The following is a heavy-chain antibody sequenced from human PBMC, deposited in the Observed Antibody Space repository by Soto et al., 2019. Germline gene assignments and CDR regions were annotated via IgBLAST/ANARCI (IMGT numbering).Heavy chain of an antibody. Sequence: EVQLVESGGGLVKPGGSLRLSCAASGFTFSSYSMNWVRQAPGKGLEWVSSISSSSSYIYYADSVKGRFTISRDNAKGALYLQMNSLRAEETAVYYCGRDRMVRGVYGMDVWGHGATVTVSS. CDR3: GRDRMVRGVYGMDV. CDR2: ISSSSSYI. J-gene: IGHJ6*02. CDR1: GFTFSSYS. D-gene: IGHD3-10*01. V-gene: IGHV3-21*01.